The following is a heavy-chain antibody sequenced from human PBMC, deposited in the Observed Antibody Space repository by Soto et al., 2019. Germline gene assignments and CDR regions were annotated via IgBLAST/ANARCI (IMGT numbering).Heavy chain of an antibody. V-gene: IGHV4-30-2*01. CDR2: IYHSRST. CDR3: AAGGGPPRSY. Sequence: QLQLQESGSGLVKPSQTLSLTCAVSCGSISSGGYSWSWIRQPPGKGLEWIGYIYHSRSTYYNPSLKSRATIPVGRNNNQFSLRLRSVTAADTAVYFCAAGGGPPRSYWGQGTLVTVSS. D-gene: IGHD1-26*01. J-gene: IGHJ4*02. CDR1: CGSISSGGYS.